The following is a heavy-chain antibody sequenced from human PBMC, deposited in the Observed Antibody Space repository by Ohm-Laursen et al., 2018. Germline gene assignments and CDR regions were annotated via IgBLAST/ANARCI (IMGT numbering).Heavy chain of an antibody. CDR1: GFTFSSYS. CDR2: IGSGGDYI. D-gene: IGHD3-10*01. J-gene: IGHJ4*02. V-gene: IGHV3-21*01. Sequence: GSLRLSCTASGFTFSSYSMKWVRQGPGKGLEWVSSIGSGGDYIYYADSVKGRFTISRDNAKNSLYLQMNTLRAEDTAVYYCAREGMGYYFDYWGQGTLVTVSS. CDR3: AREGMGYYFDY.